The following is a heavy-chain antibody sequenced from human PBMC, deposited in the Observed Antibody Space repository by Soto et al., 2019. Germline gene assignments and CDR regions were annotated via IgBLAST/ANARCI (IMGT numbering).Heavy chain of an antibody. CDR1: GDSMGTFY. D-gene: IGHD7-27*01. CDR2: ISATGTT. J-gene: IGHJ4*03. V-gene: IGHV4-4*07. Sequence: SETLSLTCTVSGDSMGTFYWNWIRQSAEKGLEWIRRISATGTTTYIPSLKSRITLSVDTSKNEFSLNLKFVTAADTAVYFCARDQSGAADFRGPGTLVTVSS. CDR3: ARDQSGAADF.